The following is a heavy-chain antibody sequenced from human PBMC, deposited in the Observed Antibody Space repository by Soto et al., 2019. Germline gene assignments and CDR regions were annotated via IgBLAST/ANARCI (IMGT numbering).Heavy chain of an antibody. CDR1: GGSISSYY. Sequence: KASETLSLTCTVSGGSISSYYWIWIRQPPGKGLEWIGYISYSGSTNYNHSLKSRPTISVDTSKNQFSLKLRSVTAADTAVYYCARASPYGDYALDDWGQGTLVTVSS. CDR2: ISYSGST. CDR3: ARASPYGDYALDD. D-gene: IGHD4-17*01. V-gene: IGHV4-59*01. J-gene: IGHJ4*02.